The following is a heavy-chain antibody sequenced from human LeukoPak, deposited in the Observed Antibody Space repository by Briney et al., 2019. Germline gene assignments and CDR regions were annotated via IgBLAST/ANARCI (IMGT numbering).Heavy chain of an antibody. D-gene: IGHD5-12*01. Sequence: SETLSLTCTVSGGSISSYYWSWIRQPPGKGLEWIGYIYCSGSTNYNPSLKSRVTTSVDTSKNQFSLKLSSVTAADTAVYYCARVSGYSQNWFDPWGQGTLVTVSS. CDR2: IYCSGST. J-gene: IGHJ5*02. V-gene: IGHV4-59*01. CDR3: ARVSGYSQNWFDP. CDR1: GGSISSYY.